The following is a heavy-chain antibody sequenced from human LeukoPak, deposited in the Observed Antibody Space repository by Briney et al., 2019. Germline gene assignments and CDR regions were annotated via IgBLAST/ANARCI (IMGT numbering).Heavy chain of an antibody. Sequence: ASVKVSCKVSGYTFTDYYMHWVQQAPGKGLEWMGLVDHEDGETIYAEKFQGRVTITADTSTDTAYMELSSLRSEDTAVYYCARSATKYSSGWYGVDYWGQGTLVTVSS. V-gene: IGHV1-69-2*01. CDR3: ARSATKYSSGWYGVDY. J-gene: IGHJ4*02. CDR1: GYTFTDYY. D-gene: IGHD6-19*01. CDR2: VDHEDGET.